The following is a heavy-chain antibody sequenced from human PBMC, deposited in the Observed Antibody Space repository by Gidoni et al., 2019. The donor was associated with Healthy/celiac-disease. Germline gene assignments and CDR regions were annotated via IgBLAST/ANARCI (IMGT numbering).Heavy chain of an antibody. Sequence: QVQLQESGPGLVKPSETLSLTCTVSGGSISSYYWSWIRQPPGKGLEWIGYIYYSGSTNYNPSLKSRVTISVDTSKNQFSLKLSSVTAADTAVYYCARVGTGYSYGYPGWFDPWGQGTLVTVSS. CDR2: IYYSGST. CDR1: GGSISSYY. CDR3: ARVGTGYSYGYPGWFDP. J-gene: IGHJ5*02. D-gene: IGHD5-18*01. V-gene: IGHV4-59*01.